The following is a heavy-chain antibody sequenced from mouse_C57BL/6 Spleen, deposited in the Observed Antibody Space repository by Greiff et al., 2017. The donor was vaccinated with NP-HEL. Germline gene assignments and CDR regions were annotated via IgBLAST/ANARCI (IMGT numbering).Heavy chain of an antibody. J-gene: IGHJ1*03. CDR3: ARSPITTVVALYFDV. CDR2: INPGSGGT. D-gene: IGHD1-1*01. Sequence: VQLQQSGAELVRPGTSVKVSCKASGYAFTNYLIEWVKQRPGQGLEWIGVINPGSGGTNYNEKFKGKATLTADKSSSTAYMQLSSLTSEDSAVYFCARSPITTVVALYFDVWGTGTTVTVSS. CDR1: GYAFTNYL. V-gene: IGHV1-54*01.